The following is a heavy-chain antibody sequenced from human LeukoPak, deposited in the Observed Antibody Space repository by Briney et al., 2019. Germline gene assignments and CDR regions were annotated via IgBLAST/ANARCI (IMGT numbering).Heavy chain of an antibody. CDR1: GYTFTSYG. Sequence: SVKVSCKPSGYTFTSYGISWVRQAPAQGLEWMGWISAYNGNTNYAQKLQGRVTMTTDTSTSTAYMELRSLRSDDTAVYYCARDLELVTMIVVGHYYYMDVWGKGTTVTVSS. CDR2: ISAYNGNT. V-gene: IGHV1-18*01. CDR3: ARDLELVTMIVVGHYYYMDV. J-gene: IGHJ6*03. D-gene: IGHD3-22*01.